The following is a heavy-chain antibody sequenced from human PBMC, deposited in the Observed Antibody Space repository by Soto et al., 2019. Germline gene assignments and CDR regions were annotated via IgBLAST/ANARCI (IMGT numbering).Heavy chain of an antibody. J-gene: IGHJ4*02. Sequence: VQLVQSGAEVKKPGESLRISCTASGYSFTSYWITWVRQVPGKGLEWMGRIDPSDTYTNYSPSFKGHVPFSSDKSSSTAYLECSGLQASDTVMDYCAGRASGDFYFWGQGTLVTVS. V-gene: IGHV5-10-1*01. CDR2: IDPSDTYT. CDR3: AGRASGDFYF. CDR1: GYSFTSYW. D-gene: IGHD3-10*01.